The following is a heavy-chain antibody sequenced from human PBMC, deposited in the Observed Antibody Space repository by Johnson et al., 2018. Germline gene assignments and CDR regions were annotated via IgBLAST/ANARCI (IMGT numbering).Heavy chain of an antibody. CDR3: AKGVLAVAGSGAFDI. D-gene: IGHD6-19*01. J-gene: IGHJ3*02. CDR1: GFTFDDYA. CDR2: IGGNSGSM. V-gene: IGHV3-9*01. Sequence: VQLVQSGGGLVQXGRSLRLXCAASGFTFDDYAMHWVRQAPGKGLEWVPGIGGNSGSMGYAGSVTGRFTISRDNAKSSLYLQMNSRRAEDTALYYCAKGVLAVAGSGAFDIWGQGTMVTVSS.